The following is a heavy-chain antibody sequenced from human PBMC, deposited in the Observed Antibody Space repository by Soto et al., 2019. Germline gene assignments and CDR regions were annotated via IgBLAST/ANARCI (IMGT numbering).Heavy chain of an antibody. CDR1: GFTFSSYW. V-gene: IGHV3-74*01. J-gene: IGHJ5*02. Sequence: EVQLVESGEGLVQPGGSLRLSCAASGFTFSSYWMHWVRQAPGKGLVWVSRINGDGSSTFYADSVKGRFTISRDNAKNTLYLQMNSLRAEDTAVYYCNNWFDPWGQGTLVTVSS. CDR2: INGDGSST. CDR3: NNWFDP.